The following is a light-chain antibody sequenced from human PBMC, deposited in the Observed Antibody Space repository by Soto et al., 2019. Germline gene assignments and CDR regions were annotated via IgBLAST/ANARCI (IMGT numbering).Light chain of an antibody. CDR2: EVS. CDR3: TSYTSSSTLDV. V-gene: IGLV2-14*01. J-gene: IGLJ1*01. Sequence: QSALTQPVSVSGSPGQSMTISCTGTSSDVGGYNYVSWYQQHPGKAPKLMIYEVSNRPLGVSNRFSGSKSGNTASLTISGLQAEDEADYYCTSYTSSSTLDVFGTGTKVTVL. CDR1: SSDVGGYNY.